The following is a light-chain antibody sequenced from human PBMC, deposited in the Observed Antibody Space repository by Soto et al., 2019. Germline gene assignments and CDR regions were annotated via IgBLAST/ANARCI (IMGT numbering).Light chain of an antibody. J-gene: IGKJ5*01. CDR1: QSLLHITGETF. CDR3: MQSTQPPPT. V-gene: IGKV2D-29*02. Sequence: DVVMTQTPLSLSVAPGQPASISCKSSQSLLHITGETFLFWYLQKPGQSPQLLIYEVSTRVSGVPDRLSGSGSGTDFTLEISRVETDDVGIYYCMQSTQPPPTFGQGTRLEIK. CDR2: EVS.